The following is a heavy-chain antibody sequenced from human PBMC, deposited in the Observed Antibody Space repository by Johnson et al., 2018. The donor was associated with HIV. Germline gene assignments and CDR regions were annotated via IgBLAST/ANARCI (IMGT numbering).Heavy chain of an antibody. CDR3: ATVWRNEGRHSFDT. V-gene: IGHV3-20*04. Sequence: MLLVESGGGVVRPGGSLRLSCAASGFTFDDYGMSWVRQAPWKVLEWVSGIIFNGGDTGYADSVTGRFTISRDNSKNTLDLKMNSLGAEDTAVYFCATVWRNEGRHSFDTWGQGTVVTVSS. CDR1: GFTFDDYG. D-gene: IGHD1-1*01. CDR2: IIFNGGDT. J-gene: IGHJ3*02.